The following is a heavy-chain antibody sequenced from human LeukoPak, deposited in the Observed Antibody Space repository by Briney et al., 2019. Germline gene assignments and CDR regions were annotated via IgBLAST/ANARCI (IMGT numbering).Heavy chain of an antibody. D-gene: IGHD6-19*01. CDR2: ISSSGSTI. CDR3: ARRSSGWYGDFDY. CDR1: GFTFSSYE. Sequence: GSLRLSCAASGFTFSSYEMNWVRQAPGKGLEWVSYISSSGSTIYYADSVKGRFTISRDNAKNSLYLQMNSLRAEDTAVYYCARRSSGWYGDFDYWGQGTLVTVSS. V-gene: IGHV3-48*03. J-gene: IGHJ4*02.